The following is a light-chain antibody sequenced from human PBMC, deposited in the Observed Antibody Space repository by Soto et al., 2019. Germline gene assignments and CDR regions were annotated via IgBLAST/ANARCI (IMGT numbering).Light chain of an antibody. CDR1: SSNSGSNY. V-gene: IGLV1-47*01. CDR2: RNN. Sequence: QSVLTQPPSASGTTGQRVTISCSGSSSNSGSNYVYWYQQLPGTAPKLLIYRNNQRPSGVPDRFSGSKSGTSASLAISGLRSEDEADYYCAAWDDSLSAVLFGGGTKLTVL. CDR3: AAWDDSLSAVL. J-gene: IGLJ2*01.